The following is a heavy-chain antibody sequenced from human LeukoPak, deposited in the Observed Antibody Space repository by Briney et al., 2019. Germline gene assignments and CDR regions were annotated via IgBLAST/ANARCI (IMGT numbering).Heavy chain of an antibody. J-gene: IGHJ5*02. CDR1: GGSFSGYY. CDR3: ARGPHDYVWGSYRSNWFDP. Sequence: RPSETLSLTCAVYGGSFSGYYWSWIRQPPGKGLEWIGEINHSGSTNYNPSLKSRVTISVDTSKNQFSLKLSSVTAAETAVYYCARGPHDYVWGSYRSNWFDPWGQGTLVTVSS. V-gene: IGHV4-34*01. CDR2: INHSGST. D-gene: IGHD3-16*02.